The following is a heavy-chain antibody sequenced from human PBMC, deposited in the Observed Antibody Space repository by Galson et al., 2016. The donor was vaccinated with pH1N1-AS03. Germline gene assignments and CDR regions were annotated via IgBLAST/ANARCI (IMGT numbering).Heavy chain of an antibody. Sequence: SETLSLTCAVSGGSVSSSSYYWGWIRQPPGRGLEWVGSFHKSGSIYYNPSLNSRLTISVDRSKNQFALKLTSVTAADTAVYYCARHYGGYGSSTIGPGWGRALDVWGQGTTVTVSS. D-gene: IGHD2-2*01. CDR2: FHKSGSI. V-gene: IGHV4-39*01. J-gene: IGHJ6*02. CDR1: GGSVSSSSYY. CDR3: ARHYGGYGSSTIGPGWGRALDV.